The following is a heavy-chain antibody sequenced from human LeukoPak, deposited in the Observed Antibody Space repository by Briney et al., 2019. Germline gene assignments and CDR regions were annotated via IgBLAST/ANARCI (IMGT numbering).Heavy chain of an antibody. Sequence: GGSLRLSCTADFTFSNAWMNWVRQAPGKGLEWVALISYDANIGSNKYYADSVKGRFTISRDNSKNTLYLQMNSLRAEDTAVYYCARDGGYDFWSGYYQDYWGQGTLVTVSS. V-gene: IGHV3-30*19. D-gene: IGHD3-3*01. J-gene: IGHJ4*02. CDR2: ISYDANIGSNK. CDR1: DFTFSNAW. CDR3: ARDGGYDFWSGYYQDY.